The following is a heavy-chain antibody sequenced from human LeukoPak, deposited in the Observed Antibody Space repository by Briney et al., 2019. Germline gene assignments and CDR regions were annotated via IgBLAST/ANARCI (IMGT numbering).Heavy chain of an antibody. Sequence: QTGGSLRLSCVASGFSFSNYEMNWVRQAPGKGLEWISYISASGTLTHYADFAEGRFTISRDNAKNSLYLQINSPRGEDTAVYYCARDGTPMYRTGWVYMDVWGKGTTVTISS. CDR3: ARDGTPMYRTGWVYMDV. V-gene: IGHV3-48*03. J-gene: IGHJ6*04. D-gene: IGHD6-25*01. CDR1: GFSFSNYE. CDR2: ISASGTLT.